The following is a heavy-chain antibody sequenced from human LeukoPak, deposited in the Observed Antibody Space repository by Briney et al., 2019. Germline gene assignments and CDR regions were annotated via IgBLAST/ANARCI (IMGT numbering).Heavy chain of an antibody. CDR1: GGTFSSYA. V-gene: IGHV1-69*04. D-gene: IGHD5-18*01. CDR2: IIPILGIA. Sequence: SVKVSCKASGGTFSSYAISWVRQAPGQGLEWMGRIIPILGIANYAQKFQGRVTIAANKSTSTAYMELSSLRSEDTAVYYCARASAAMVSPDYWGQRTLVTVSS. J-gene: IGHJ4*02. CDR3: ARASAAMVSPDY.